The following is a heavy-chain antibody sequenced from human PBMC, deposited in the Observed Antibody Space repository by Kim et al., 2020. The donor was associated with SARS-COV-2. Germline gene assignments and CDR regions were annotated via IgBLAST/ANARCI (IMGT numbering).Heavy chain of an antibody. CDR2: MTGSGAWT. CDR1: GFTFSTYA. D-gene: IGHD6-13*01. J-gene: IGHJ5*02. CDR3: AQDPIAGDKVVWLDH. Sequence: GGSLRLSCAASGFTFSTYALTWVRQAPGPVLEWVATMTGSGAWTDYADSVKGRFTISRDNSQNTLYLQMNSLRAEDTALYYCAQDPIAGDKVVWLDHWG. V-gene: IGHV3-23*01.